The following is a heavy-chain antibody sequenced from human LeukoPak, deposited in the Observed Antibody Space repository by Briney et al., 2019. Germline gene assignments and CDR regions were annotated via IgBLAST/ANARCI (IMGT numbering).Heavy chain of an antibody. J-gene: IGHJ5*02. CDR1: GYTFTSYD. CDR3: ARDSYGSGSSRFDP. V-gene: IGHV1-8*01. CDR2: MNPNSGNT. Sequence: ASVKVSCKASGYTFTSYDINWVRQATGQGLEWMGWMNPNSGNTCYAQKFQGRVTMTRNTSISTAYMELSSLRSEDTAVYYCARDSYGSGSSRFDPWGQGTLVTVSS. D-gene: IGHD3-10*01.